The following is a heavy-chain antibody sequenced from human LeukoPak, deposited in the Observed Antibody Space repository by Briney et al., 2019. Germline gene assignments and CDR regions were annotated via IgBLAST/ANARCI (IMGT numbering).Heavy chain of an antibody. Sequence: GGSLRLSCAASGFTFDDYAMHWVRQAPGKGLEWVSGISWNSGSIGYADSVKGRFTISRDNAKNSLYLQMNSLRAEDTALYYCAKVTTVTAELYDASDIWGQGTMVTVSS. D-gene: IGHD4-17*01. J-gene: IGHJ3*02. V-gene: IGHV3-9*01. CDR2: ISWNSGSI. CDR3: AKVTTVTAELYDASDI. CDR1: GFTFDDYA.